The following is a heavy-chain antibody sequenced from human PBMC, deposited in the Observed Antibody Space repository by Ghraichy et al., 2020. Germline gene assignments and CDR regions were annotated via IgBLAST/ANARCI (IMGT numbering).Heavy chain of an antibody. D-gene: IGHD1-26*01. V-gene: IGHV4-31*03. J-gene: IGHJ6*03. CDR2: IYYSGST. CDR3: ARVGAPKSYMDV. Sequence: SETLSLTCTVSNGSISIGGYHWSWTRQHPGKGLEWIGYIYYSGSTYYNPSLKSRVIISVDTSKNQFSLNLTSVTAADTAVYYCARVGAPKSYMDVWGKGTTVTVSS. CDR1: NGSISIGGYH.